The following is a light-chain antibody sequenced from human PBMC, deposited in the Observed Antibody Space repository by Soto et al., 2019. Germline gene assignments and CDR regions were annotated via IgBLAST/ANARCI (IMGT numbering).Light chain of an antibody. CDR3: SSYTSSSTQV. V-gene: IGLV2-14*01. Sequence: QSALTQPRSVSGSPGQSVTISCTGTTNDVGNYNYVSWYQQHPGKAPKLIIYEVSNWPSGVSNRFSGSKSGNTASLTISGLQAEDEADYYCSSYTSSSTQVFGGGTKVTVL. CDR2: EVS. CDR1: TNDVGNYNY. J-gene: IGLJ3*02.